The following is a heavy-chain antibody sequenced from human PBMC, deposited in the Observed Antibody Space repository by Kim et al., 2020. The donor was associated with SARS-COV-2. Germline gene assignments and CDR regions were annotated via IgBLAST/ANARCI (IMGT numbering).Heavy chain of an antibody. J-gene: IGHJ6*02. Sequence: YNPALKSRVTISVDTSKNQFSLKLSSVTAADTAVYYCARLIEPLNYGMDVWGQGTTVTVSS. V-gene: IGHV4-4*09. CDR3: ARLIEPLNYGMDV.